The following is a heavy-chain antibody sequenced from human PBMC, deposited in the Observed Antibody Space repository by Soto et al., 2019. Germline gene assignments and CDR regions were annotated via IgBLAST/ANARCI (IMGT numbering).Heavy chain of an antibody. CDR3: ARTGIAAAGLDAFDI. CDR1: GGSISSYY. Sequence: SETLSLTCTVSGGSISSYYWSWIRQPPGEGLEWIGYIYYSGSTNYNPSLKSRVTISVDTSKNQFSLKLSSVTAADTAVYYCARTGIAAAGLDAFDIWGQGTMVTVSS. CDR2: IYYSGST. V-gene: IGHV4-59*01. J-gene: IGHJ3*02. D-gene: IGHD6-13*01.